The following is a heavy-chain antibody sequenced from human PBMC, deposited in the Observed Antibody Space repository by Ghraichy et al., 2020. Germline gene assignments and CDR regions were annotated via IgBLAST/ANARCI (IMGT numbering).Heavy chain of an antibody. V-gene: IGHV3-23*01. CDR1: GFTFSSYA. Sequence: GGSLRLSCAASGFTFSSYAMGWVRQAPGKGLEWVSAISGSGGSTYYADSVKGRFTISRDNSKNTLYLQMNSLRAEDTAVYYCAKDRKSHSAGYSYGYSYYGMDVWGQGTTVTVSS. CDR3: AKDRKSHSAGYSYGYSYYGMDV. D-gene: IGHD5-18*01. CDR2: ISGSGGST. J-gene: IGHJ6*02.